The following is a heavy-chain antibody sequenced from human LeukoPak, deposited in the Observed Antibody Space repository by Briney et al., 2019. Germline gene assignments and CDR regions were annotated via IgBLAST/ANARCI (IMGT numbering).Heavy chain of an antibody. Sequence: ASVKVSCKASGGTFSSYAISWVRQAPGQGLEWMGRIIPILGIANYAQKFQGRVTITADKSTSTAYMELSSLRSEDTAVYYCARVLTISDGTEYWGQGTLVTVSS. J-gene: IGHJ4*02. CDR2: IIPILGIA. D-gene: IGHD5-18*01. V-gene: IGHV1-69*04. CDR3: ARVLTISDGTEY. CDR1: GGTFSSYA.